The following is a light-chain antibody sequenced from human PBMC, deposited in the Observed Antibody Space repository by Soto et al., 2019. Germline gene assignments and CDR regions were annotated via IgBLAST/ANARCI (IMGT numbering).Light chain of an antibody. V-gene: IGKV3-15*01. J-gene: IGKJ1*01. CDR3: QQYNEWPET. CDR2: GAS. CDR1: QSAGNF. Sequence: EIVMTQSPATLSVSPGETASLSCRASQSAGNFLAWYQQKPGQAPRLLIYGASTRATGIPGRFSGSGSGTEFTLIISSLQSEDFAVYYCQQYNEWPETFGHGTKVDIK.